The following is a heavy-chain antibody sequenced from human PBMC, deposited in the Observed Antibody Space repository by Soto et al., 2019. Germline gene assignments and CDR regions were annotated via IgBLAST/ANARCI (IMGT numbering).Heavy chain of an antibody. CDR3: AKVRLTMVRGVITCFDY. CDR2: ISGSGGST. D-gene: IGHD3-10*01. Sequence: EVQLLESGGGLVQPGGSLRLSCAASGFTFSSYAMSWVRQAPGKGLEWVSAISGSGGSTYYADSVKGRFTISRDNSKNTLYLQMNSLRAEDTAVYYCAKVRLTMVRGVITCFDYWGQGTLVTVSS. CDR1: GFTFSSYA. V-gene: IGHV3-23*01. J-gene: IGHJ4*02.